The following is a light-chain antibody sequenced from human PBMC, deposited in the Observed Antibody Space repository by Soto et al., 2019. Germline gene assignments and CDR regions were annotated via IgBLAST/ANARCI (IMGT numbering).Light chain of an antibody. CDR3: SSYTSSNTVV. V-gene: IGLV2-14*03. J-gene: IGLJ2*01. CDR1: SNDVGSYNY. CDR2: DVS. Sequence: QSALTQPASVSGSPGQSITISCTGTSNDVGSYNYVSWYQHHPGKAPKLMIYDVSNRPSGVSNRFSGSKSGNTASLTISGLQAEDEADYYCSSYTSSNTVVFGGGTKVTVL.